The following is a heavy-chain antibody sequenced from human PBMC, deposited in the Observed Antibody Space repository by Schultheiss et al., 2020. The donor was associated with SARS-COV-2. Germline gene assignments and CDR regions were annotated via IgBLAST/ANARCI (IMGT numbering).Heavy chain of an antibody. J-gene: IGHJ3*02. Sequence: LSLTCAVSGGSISSSNWWSWVRQPPGKGLEWVAVIWYDGSNKYYADSVKGRFTISRDNSKNTLYLQMNSLRAEDTAVYYCAREGYAFDIWGQGTMVTVSS. CDR1: GGSISSSNW. CDR2: IWYDGSNK. V-gene: IGHV3-33*08. CDR3: AREGYAFDI.